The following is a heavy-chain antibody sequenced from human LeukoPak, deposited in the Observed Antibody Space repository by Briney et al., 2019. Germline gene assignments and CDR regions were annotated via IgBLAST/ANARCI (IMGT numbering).Heavy chain of an antibody. V-gene: IGHV4-38-2*01. CDR2: IHHSGTT. Sequence: SETLSLTCAVSGYSINSGHYWGWIRQPPGQGLEWIGSIHHSGTTYYNPSLKSRVTISGDTSKNQFSLKLTSVTATDTAVYYCARAAAADPKDWFDPWGQGTLVTVSS. CDR3: ARAAAADPKDWFDP. CDR1: GYSINSGHY. J-gene: IGHJ5*02. D-gene: IGHD6-13*01.